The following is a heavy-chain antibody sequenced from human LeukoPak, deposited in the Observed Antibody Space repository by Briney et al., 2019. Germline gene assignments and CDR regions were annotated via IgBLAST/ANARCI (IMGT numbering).Heavy chain of an antibody. CDR1: GYIFSELS. Sequence: ALVKVSCKVSGYIFSELSMHWVRQAPGQGLEWMGGFNPEDGETFYAQKFQGRVNMTEDTSTDTAYMELSSLSYDDTAVYYCATDGAGDYLNHWGQGTLVTVSS. CDR3: ATDGAGDYLNH. V-gene: IGHV1-24*01. CDR2: FNPEDGET. D-gene: IGHD4-17*01. J-gene: IGHJ4*02.